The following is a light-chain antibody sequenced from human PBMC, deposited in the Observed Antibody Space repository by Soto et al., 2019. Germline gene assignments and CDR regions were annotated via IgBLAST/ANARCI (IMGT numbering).Light chain of an antibody. CDR1: SRDVGIYNY. Sequence: QSALTQPRSVSGSPGQSVTVSCTGTSRDVGIYNYVSWYQQRPGTAPKVMIYDVTKRPSGVPDRFSGSKSANTASLTISGLQADDEADYYCCSYADNYTLVFGGGTKLTVL. V-gene: IGLV2-11*01. J-gene: IGLJ3*02. CDR2: DVT. CDR3: CSYADNYTLV.